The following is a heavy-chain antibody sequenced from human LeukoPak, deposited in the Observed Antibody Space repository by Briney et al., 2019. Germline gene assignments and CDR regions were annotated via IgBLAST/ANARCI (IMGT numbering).Heavy chain of an antibody. D-gene: IGHD4-23*01. CDR1: GGSFSGYH. Sequence: PSETLSLTCAVHGGSFSGYHWNWIRQSPGKGLEWIGEINDRGHTNYNPSLESRGTISVDTSKKQFSLKLNSVTAADTAVYYCARDPTTVVTTPYYFAFWGKGTLVTVSS. CDR3: ARDPTTVVTTPYYFAF. CDR2: INDRGHT. V-gene: IGHV4-34*01. J-gene: IGHJ4*02.